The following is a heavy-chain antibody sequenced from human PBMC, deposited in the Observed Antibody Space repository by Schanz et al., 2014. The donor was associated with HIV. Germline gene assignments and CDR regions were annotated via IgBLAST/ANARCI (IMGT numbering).Heavy chain of an antibody. CDR2: INHREST. Sequence: QVKLQQWGAGLLKPSETLSLTCAVYGGSFTGYYWSWIRQSPGKGLEWLGQINHRESTNYNPSLQSRVTISLDTSKNQFPLRLSSVTAADTAVYYCARDNDPYYYDNSGYYDRLFDYWGQGTLVTVS. CDR1: GGSFTGYY. V-gene: IGHV4-34*01. D-gene: IGHD3-22*01. J-gene: IGHJ4*02. CDR3: ARDNDPYYYDNSGYYDRLFDY.